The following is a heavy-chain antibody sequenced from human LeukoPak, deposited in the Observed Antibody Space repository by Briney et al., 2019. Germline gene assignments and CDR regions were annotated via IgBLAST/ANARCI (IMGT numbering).Heavy chain of an antibody. CDR2: IYYSGST. Sequence: SETLSLTCTVSGGSISSGSYYWSWIRQPPGKGLEWIGYIYYSGSTNYNPSLKSRVTISVDTSKNQFSLKLSSVTAADTAVYYCARVDGSYLDYWGQGTLVTVSS. CDR3: ARVDGSYLDY. V-gene: IGHV4-61*01. J-gene: IGHJ4*02. D-gene: IGHD1-26*01. CDR1: GGSISSGSYY.